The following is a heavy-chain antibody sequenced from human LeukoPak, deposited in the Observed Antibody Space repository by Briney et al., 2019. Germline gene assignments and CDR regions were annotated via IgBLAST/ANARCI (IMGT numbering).Heavy chain of an antibody. J-gene: IGHJ6*02. CDR3: ARGGPYCSSTSCHDTSYYYGMDV. CDR1: GGSFSGYY. V-gene: IGHV4-34*01. CDR2: INHSGST. Sequence: SETLFLTCAVYGGSFSGYYWSWIRQPPGKGLEWIGEINHSGSTNYNPSLKSRVTISVDTSKNQFSLKLSSVTAADTAVYYCARGGPYCSSTSCHDTSYYYGMDVWGQGTTVTVSS. D-gene: IGHD2-2*01.